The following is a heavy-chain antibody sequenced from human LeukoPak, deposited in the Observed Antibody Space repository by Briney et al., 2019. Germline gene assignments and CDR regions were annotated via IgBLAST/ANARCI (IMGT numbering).Heavy chain of an antibody. D-gene: IGHD2/OR15-2a*01. CDR2: ISGSGGST. Sequence: PGGSLRLSCAASGFTFSSYSMNWVRQAPGKGLEWVSSISGSGGSTYYADSVKGRFTIYRDNSKNTLYLQMNSLRAEDTAVYYCAMSLSNFDYWGQGTLVTVSS. V-gene: IGHV3-23*01. CDR1: GFTFSSYS. CDR3: AMSLSNFDY. J-gene: IGHJ4*02.